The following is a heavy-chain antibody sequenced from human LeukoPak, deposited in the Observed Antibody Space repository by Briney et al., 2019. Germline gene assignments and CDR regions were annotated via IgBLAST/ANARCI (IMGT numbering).Heavy chain of an antibody. V-gene: IGHV4-4*02. D-gene: IGHD2-15*01. Sequence: PSETLSLTCAVSGGSISWSNWWTWVRQPPGKGLEWIGEIYHSGSTNYNPSLKSRVTISVDTSKNQFSLKLSSVTAADTAVYYCARRGGWFDPWGQGTLVTVSS. CDR3: ARRGGWFDP. J-gene: IGHJ5*02. CDR2: IYHSGST. CDR1: GGSISWSNW.